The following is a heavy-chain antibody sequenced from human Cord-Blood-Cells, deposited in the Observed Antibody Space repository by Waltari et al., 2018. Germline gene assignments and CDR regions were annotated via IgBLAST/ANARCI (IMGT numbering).Heavy chain of an antibody. CDR3: AKDSHSGYDYVY. D-gene: IGHD5-12*01. J-gene: IGHJ4*02. Sequence: QVQLVESGGGVVQPGRSLRLSCAASGFTFSSYGMHWVRQAPGKGLEWVAVISYDGSNKYYADSVKGRFTISRDNSKNTLYLQMNSLRAEDTAVYYCAKDSHSGYDYVYWGQGTLVTVSS. CDR1: GFTFSSYG. V-gene: IGHV3-30*18. CDR2: ISYDGSNK.